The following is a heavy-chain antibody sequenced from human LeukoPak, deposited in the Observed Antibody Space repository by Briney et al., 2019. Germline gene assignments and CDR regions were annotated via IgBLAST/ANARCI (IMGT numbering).Heavy chain of an antibody. CDR2: ISGSGGSA. D-gene: IGHD2-21*02. CDR1: GFTFSSYA. CDR3: AKADSRAYGFDP. Sequence: GGSLRLSCAASGFTFSSYAMSWVRQAPGKGLEWVSAISGSGGSAYYADSVKGRFTISRDNSKNTLYLQMNSLRAEDTAVYYCAKADSRAYGFDPWGQGTLVTVSS. V-gene: IGHV3-23*01. J-gene: IGHJ5*02.